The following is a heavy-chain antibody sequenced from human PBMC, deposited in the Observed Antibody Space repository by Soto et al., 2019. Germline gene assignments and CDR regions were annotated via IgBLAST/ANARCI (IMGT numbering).Heavy chain of an antibody. Sequence: LQLVESGGGLVQPGGSLRLSCAASGFAFSSFSMNWVRQAPGKGLEWISYISSTTTTIYYADSVKGRFTISRDSAEHSLYLQMNSLRDEDTAVYYCTSDPLRVSLSQTDGIDVWGQGTTVTVSS. J-gene: IGHJ6*02. V-gene: IGHV3-48*02. CDR3: TSDPLRVSLSQTDGIDV. CDR1: GFAFSSFS. CDR2: ISSTTTTI. D-gene: IGHD2-8*01.